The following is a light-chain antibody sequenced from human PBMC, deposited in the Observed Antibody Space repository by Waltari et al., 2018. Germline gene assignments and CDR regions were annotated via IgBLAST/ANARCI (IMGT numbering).Light chain of an antibody. CDR2: GAS. J-gene: IGKJ1*01. CDR3: QHYLRLPVA. V-gene: IGKV3-20*01. CDR1: QSVGRT. Sequence: EIVLMPSPGTLSLSPGDRAIVPCRASQSVGRTLAWYQQKPGQAPRLLIYGASNRATGIPDRFIGSGSGTEFSLTISGLEPEDSAVYYCQHYLRLPVAFGQGTKVEIK.